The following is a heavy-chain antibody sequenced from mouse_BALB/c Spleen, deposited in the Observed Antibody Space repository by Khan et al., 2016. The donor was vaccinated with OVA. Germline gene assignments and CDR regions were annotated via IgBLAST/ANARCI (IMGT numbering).Heavy chain of an antibody. Sequence: QVQLKVSGTELVRPGASVKLSCKTSGYIFTSYWIHWVKQRFGQGLEWIARIYPGTGSTYYNEKFKGKATLTADKSSSTAYMQSSSLKSEVSAVYICAKEKYGNCWGAMSKWGQGTSVTVSS. CDR1: GYIFTSYW. CDR3: AKEKYGNCWGAMSK. J-gene: IGHJ4*01. V-gene: IGHV1-76*01. CDR2: IYPGTGST. D-gene: IGHD2-10*02.